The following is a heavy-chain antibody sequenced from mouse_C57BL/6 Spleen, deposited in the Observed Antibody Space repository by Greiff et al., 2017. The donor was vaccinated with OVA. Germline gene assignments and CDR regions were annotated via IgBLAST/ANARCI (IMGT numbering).Heavy chain of an antibody. J-gene: IGHJ2*01. Sequence: VQGVESGPELVKPGASVKISCKASGYAFSSSWMNWVKQRPGKGLEWIGRIYPGDGDTNYNGKFKGKATLTADKSSSTAYMQLSSLTSEDSAVYFCARSRPYFDYWGQGTTLTVSS. CDR2: IYPGDGDT. CDR1: GYAFSSSW. V-gene: IGHV1-82*01. CDR3: ARSRPYFDY.